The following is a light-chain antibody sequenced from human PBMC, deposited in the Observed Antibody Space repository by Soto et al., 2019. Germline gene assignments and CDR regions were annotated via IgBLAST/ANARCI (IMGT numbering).Light chain of an antibody. Sequence: EIVMTQSPVTLSVSPGERATLSCRASHHVATNLAWYQQKPGQAPRLLIYGASTRATGISARFSGSGSGTEFTLTISSLQSDDFAVYNCQQYTDRPPWTFGQGTKV. CDR2: GAS. CDR3: QQYTDRPPWT. J-gene: IGKJ1*01. V-gene: IGKV3-15*01. CDR1: HHVATN.